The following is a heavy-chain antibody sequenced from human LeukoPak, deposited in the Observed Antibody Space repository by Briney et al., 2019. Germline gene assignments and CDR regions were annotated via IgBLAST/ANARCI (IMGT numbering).Heavy chain of an antibody. CDR2: INPSGGST. J-gene: IGHJ6*03. D-gene: IGHD3-3*01. V-gene: IGHV1-46*01. Sequence: GASVKVSCKASGYTFTSYYMHWVRQAPGQGLEWMGIINPSGGSTSYAQKFQGRVTMTRDTSTSTVYMELSSLRSEDTAVYYCARGKGDYDFWSGYYTGYYMGVWGKGTTVTVSS. CDR3: ARGKGDYDFWSGYYTGYYMGV. CDR1: GYTFTSYY.